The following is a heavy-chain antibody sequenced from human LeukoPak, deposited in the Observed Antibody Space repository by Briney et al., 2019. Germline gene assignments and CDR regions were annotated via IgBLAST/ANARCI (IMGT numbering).Heavy chain of an antibody. CDR3: AKDFDGDLIAVADY. D-gene: IGHD6-19*01. CDR2: ISGSGGST. V-gene: IGHV3-23*01. J-gene: IGHJ4*02. CDR1: GFTFSSYG. Sequence: GVSLRFSCAASGFTFSSYGMSWVGQAPGKGLEWVSAISGSGGSTYYEDSVKGRFTISRDNSKNTLYLQMNSLRAEDTAVYYCAKDFDGDLIAVADYWGQGTLVTVSS.